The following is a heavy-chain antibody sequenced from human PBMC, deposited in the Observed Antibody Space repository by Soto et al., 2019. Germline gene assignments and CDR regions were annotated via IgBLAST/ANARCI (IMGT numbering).Heavy chain of an antibody. D-gene: IGHD7-27*01. Sequence: QVQLQESGPGLVKPSQTLSLTCTVSGGSISNGDYYWSWIRQPPGKGLEWIGHIYNSGSTYNNPSLQSRVSISLDTSKNQFSLNLSSVTAADTAVYYCARGPSGDKVDYWGQGTLVTVSS. CDR3: ARGPSGDKVDY. V-gene: IGHV4-30-4*01. CDR2: IYNSGST. CDR1: GGSISNGDYY. J-gene: IGHJ4*02.